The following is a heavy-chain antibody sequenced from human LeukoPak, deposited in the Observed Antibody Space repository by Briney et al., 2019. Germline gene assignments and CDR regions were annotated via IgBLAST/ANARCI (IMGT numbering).Heavy chain of an antibody. V-gene: IGHV1-2*02. CDR2: VNPNNGAT. J-gene: IGHJ4*02. D-gene: IGHD5-24*01. CDR1: GYRFTDYY. Sequence: ASVKVSCKASGYRFTDYYMHWVRQAPGQGLEWMGWVNPNNGATNYAQKFQGRVTMTRGTSISTVYMDLTSLRSDDSAIYYCARDYGEAATITAFRTYYYFDRWGQGTLVTVSS. CDR3: ARDYGEAATITAFRTYYYFDR.